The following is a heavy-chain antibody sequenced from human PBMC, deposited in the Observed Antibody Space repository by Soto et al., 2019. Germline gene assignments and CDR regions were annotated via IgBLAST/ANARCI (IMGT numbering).Heavy chain of an antibody. Sequence: EVQLLESGGGLVQPGGSLRLSCAASGFTFSNYAVTWVRQAPGKGLEWVSTISGSGGSTYYADSVKGRFTISRDNYKSTLDLQMNSLRAEDTAVYYCAKDQGSSWCEIDYWGQGTLVTVSS. CDR3: AKDQGSSWCEIDY. V-gene: IGHV3-23*01. CDR2: ISGSGGST. CDR1: GFTFSNYA. D-gene: IGHD6-13*01. J-gene: IGHJ4*02.